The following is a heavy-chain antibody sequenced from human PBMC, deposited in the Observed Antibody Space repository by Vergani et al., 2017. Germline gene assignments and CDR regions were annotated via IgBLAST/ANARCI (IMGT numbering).Heavy chain of an antibody. J-gene: IGHJ4*02. CDR1: GGSISSDDFY. D-gene: IGHD6-13*01. V-gene: IGHV4-30-4*01. CDR2: IHYSGTT. Sequence: QLQLQESGPGLVKPSQTLSLTCTVSGGSISSDDFYWSWLRQPPGKGLEWIGYIHYSGTTYYNSSLKSRVSMSVATSKKQFSLKLNSVTAADTAVYYCAGGRRAEGGSGPDKWGQGTLV. CDR3: AGGRRAEGGSGPDK.